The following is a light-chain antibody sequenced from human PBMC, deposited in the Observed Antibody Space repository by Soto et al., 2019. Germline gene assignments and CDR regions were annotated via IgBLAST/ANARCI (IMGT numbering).Light chain of an antibody. CDR2: DAS. J-gene: IGKJ1*01. V-gene: IGKV1-5*01. Sequence: DIQMTQSPSTLSASVGDRVTITCRASQSISSWLAWYQQKPGKAPKLLIYDASSLESGVPSRFSGSGSGTEFTLTISSLQPDDFATYYCQKYNSYSWTVGRGTKVDNK. CDR1: QSISSW. CDR3: QKYNSYSWT.